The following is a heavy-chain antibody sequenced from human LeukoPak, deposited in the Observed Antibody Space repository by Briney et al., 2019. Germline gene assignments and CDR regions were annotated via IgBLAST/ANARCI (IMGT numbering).Heavy chain of an antibody. Sequence: ASVKVSCKASGGTFSSYAISWVRQAPGQGLEWMGRIIPIFGTANYAQKFQGRVTITTDESTSTAYMELSSLRSEDTAVYYCARAPSYDFWSPSNWFDPWGQGTLVTVSP. D-gene: IGHD3-3*01. CDR1: GGTFSSYA. V-gene: IGHV1-69*05. J-gene: IGHJ5*02. CDR3: ARAPSYDFWSPSNWFDP. CDR2: IIPIFGTA.